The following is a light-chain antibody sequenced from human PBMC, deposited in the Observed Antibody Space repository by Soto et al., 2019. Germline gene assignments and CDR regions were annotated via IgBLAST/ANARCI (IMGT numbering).Light chain of an antibody. V-gene: IGKV3-15*01. CDR3: QQYNNWPLT. CDR2: GAS. CDR1: QSVSSN. Sequence: EIVVTQSPATLSVSPGERATLSCRASQSVSSNLAWYQQKLGQAPRLLIYGASTRATGIPARFSGSGSGTDFTLTISSLQSEDFAVYYCQQYNNWPLTVGQGTRLEIK. J-gene: IGKJ5*01.